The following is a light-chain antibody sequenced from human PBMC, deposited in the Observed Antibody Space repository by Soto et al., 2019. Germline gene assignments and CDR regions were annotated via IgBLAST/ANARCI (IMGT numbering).Light chain of an antibody. CDR1: QRVSSK. Sequence: EMVMTQSPATLSVSPGERATLSAGASQRVSSKLAWYQQKPGQAPRLLLYDTSTRATGVPARFSGSGSWTEFTLTISSLQSEDFAVYYCQQYSNWPPITFGQGTRVEIK. J-gene: IGKJ5*01. CDR3: QQYSNWPPIT. CDR2: DTS. V-gene: IGKV3-15*01.